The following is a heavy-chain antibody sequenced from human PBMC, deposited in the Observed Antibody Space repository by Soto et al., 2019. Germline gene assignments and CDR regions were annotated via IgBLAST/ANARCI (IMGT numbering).Heavy chain of an antibody. CDR1: GFSLSTYW. V-gene: IGHV3-74*01. J-gene: IGHJ4*02. Sequence: PGGSLRLSCAASGFSLSTYWMVWVRRVPGKGLVFVSRINSDGSDTTYADSVKGRFTISRDNAKNTVYLQANSLTAEDTAMYYCARDPPNMIPIACWGQGTLVTVSS. CDR3: ARDPPNMIPIAC. CDR2: INSDGSDT. D-gene: IGHD3-22*01.